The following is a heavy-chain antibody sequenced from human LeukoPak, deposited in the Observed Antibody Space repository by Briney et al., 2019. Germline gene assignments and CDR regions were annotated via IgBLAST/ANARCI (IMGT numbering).Heavy chain of an antibody. CDR3: ARDASSWHTAYFDY. J-gene: IGHJ4*02. CDR1: GYTFTSHD. CDR2: IIPIFGTA. D-gene: IGHD6-13*01. Sequence: SVKVSCKASGYTFTSHDINWVRQATGQGLEWMGGIIPIFGTANYAQKFQGRVTITADESTSTAYMELSSLRSEDTAVYYCARDASSWHTAYFDYWGQGTLVTVSS. V-gene: IGHV1-69*13.